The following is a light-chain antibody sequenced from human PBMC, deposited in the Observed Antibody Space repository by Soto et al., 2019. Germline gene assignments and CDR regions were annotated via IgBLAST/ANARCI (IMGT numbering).Light chain of an antibody. J-gene: IGLJ2*01. CDR1: SSDVGYNY. V-gene: IGLV2-14*01. Sequence: QSALTQPASVSGSPGQSITISCTGTSSDVGYNYVSWYQQHPGNAPKLMIYEVSNRPSGVSNRFSGSKSANTASLTISGLQAEDEADYYCSSYTITSTHVVFGGGTKLTVL. CDR3: SSYTITSTHVV. CDR2: EVS.